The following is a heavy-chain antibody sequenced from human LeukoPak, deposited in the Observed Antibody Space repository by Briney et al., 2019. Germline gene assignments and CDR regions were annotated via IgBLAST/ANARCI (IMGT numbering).Heavy chain of an antibody. CDR3: GRALGSPLDY. D-gene: IGHD1-26*01. CDR1: GFSFSSDW. V-gene: IGHV3-74*01. Sequence: GGSLRLSCAASGFSFSSDWMHWVRQVPGEGLVWVAPINSDGTSTAYADSVKGRSTISRDNAKNTLYLQRNSLRVEDTAVYYCGRALGSPLDYWGQGTLVTVSA. J-gene: IGHJ4*02. CDR2: INSDGTST.